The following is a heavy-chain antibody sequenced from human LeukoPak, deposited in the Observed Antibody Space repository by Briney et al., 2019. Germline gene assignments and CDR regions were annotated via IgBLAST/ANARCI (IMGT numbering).Heavy chain of an antibody. J-gene: IGHJ4*02. D-gene: IGHD3-10*01. V-gene: IGHV3-48*03. CDR1: GFTFSSDE. CDR3: ARMHGEIAY. CDR2: IGSTGSKI. Sequence: GGTLRLSGAAPGFTFSSDEMNWVRQAPGKGLEWVSYIGSTGSKIYYAESVKGRFTISRANAKSSLYLQLNSLRAEDTAVYYCARMHGEIAYWGQGTLVNVSS.